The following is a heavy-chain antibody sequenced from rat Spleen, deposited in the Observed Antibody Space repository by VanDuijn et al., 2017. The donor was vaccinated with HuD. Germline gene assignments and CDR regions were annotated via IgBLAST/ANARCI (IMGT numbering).Heavy chain of an antibody. Sequence: EVQLVESGGGLVQPGGSLKLSCVASGFTFNNYWMTWIRQAPGKGLEWVASISNARGITYYPDSVKGRFTISRDIANSTLYLQMDSLRSEDTAAYYCARHQGFGDYFDYWGQGVMVTVSS. V-gene: IGHV5-31*01. CDR1: GFTFNNYW. CDR3: ARHQGFGDYFDY. CDR2: ISNARGIT. J-gene: IGHJ2*01. D-gene: IGHD4-3*01.